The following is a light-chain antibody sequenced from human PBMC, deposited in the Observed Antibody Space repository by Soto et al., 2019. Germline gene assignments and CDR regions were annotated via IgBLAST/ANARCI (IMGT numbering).Light chain of an antibody. Sequence: EIVMTQSPPSLTVTPGEPASISCRSSQRLLHSNGNTFLDWYLQKPGQSPQLLIYLGSNRASGVPDRFSGSGSGTDFTLKINRVQAEDVGVFYCMQGLRPMYTFGQGTKVDIK. V-gene: IGKV2-28*01. CDR3: MQGLRPMYT. J-gene: IGKJ2*01. CDR1: QRLLHSNGNTF. CDR2: LGS.